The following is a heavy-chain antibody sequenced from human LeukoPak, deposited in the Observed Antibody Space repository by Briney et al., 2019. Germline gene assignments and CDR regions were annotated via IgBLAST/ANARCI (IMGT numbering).Heavy chain of an antibody. CDR1: GFTFSSYA. Sequence: GGSLRLSCAASGFTFSSYAMSWVRQAPGKGLEWVSAISGSGGSTYYADSVKGRFTISRDNSKNTLYLQMNSLRAEDTAVYYCAKSLWSRITMIVVVILDYWGQGTLVTVSS. CDR2: ISGSGGST. CDR3: AKSLWSRITMIVVVILDY. V-gene: IGHV3-23*01. D-gene: IGHD3-22*01. J-gene: IGHJ4*02.